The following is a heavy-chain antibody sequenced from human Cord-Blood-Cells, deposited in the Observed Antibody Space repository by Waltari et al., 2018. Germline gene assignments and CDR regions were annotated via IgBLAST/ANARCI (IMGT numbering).Heavy chain of an antibody. Sequence: QVQLQQWGSGLLKPSETLCLTCAVYGGSFRGYYWRWIRQPPGKGLEWIGEINHSGSTNYNPSLKSRVTISVDTSKNQFSLKLSSVTAADTAVYYCARGGSDYYGSGSYLHFDYWGQGTLVTVSS. CDR1: GGSFRGYY. V-gene: IGHV4-34*01. CDR3: ARGGSDYYGSGSYLHFDY. D-gene: IGHD3-10*01. J-gene: IGHJ4*02. CDR2: INHSGST.